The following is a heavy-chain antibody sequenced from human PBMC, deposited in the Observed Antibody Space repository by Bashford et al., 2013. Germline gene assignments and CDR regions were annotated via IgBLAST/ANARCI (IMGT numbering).Heavy chain of an antibody. Sequence: ASVKVSCKASGYTFTSYGISWVRQAPGQGLEWMGWISAYNGNTNYAQKLQGRVTMTTDTSTSTAYMELRSLRSDDTAVYYCARDISQGLVVPAAPIDYWGQGTLVTVSS. J-gene: IGHJ4*02. D-gene: IGHD2-2*01. CDR1: GYTFTSYG. CDR3: ARDISQGLVVPAAPIDY. CDR2: ISAYNGNT. V-gene: IGHV1-18*04.